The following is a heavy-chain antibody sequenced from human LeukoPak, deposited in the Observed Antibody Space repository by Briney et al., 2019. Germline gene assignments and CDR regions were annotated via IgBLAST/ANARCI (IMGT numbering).Heavy chain of an antibody. D-gene: IGHD2-21*01. CDR3: ARTGGDESFDY. CDR1: GVSISRYH. Sequence: AETLPLTRSVSGVSISRYHGSEIRDRAGKRLEWIGRIYISGSTNYNPSLKSRVTMSTDTSKNQLSLKLTSVTAADTAVYYCARTGGDESFDYLGQGTLVTVSS. CDR2: IYISGST. J-gene: IGHJ4*01. V-gene: IGHV4-4*07.